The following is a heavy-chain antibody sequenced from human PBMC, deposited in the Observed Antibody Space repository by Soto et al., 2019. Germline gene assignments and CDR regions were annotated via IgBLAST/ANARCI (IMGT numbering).Heavy chain of an antibody. CDR3: ARESRAAVAGTRWFDP. D-gene: IGHD6-19*01. Sequence: GASVNVSCKASGYTFTSYGISWVRQAPGQGLEWMGWISAYNGNTNYAQKLQGRVTMTTDTSTSTAYMELRSLRSDDTAVYYCARESRAAVAGTRWFDPWGQGTLVTVSS. J-gene: IGHJ5*02. CDR2: ISAYNGNT. V-gene: IGHV1-18*01. CDR1: GYTFTSYG.